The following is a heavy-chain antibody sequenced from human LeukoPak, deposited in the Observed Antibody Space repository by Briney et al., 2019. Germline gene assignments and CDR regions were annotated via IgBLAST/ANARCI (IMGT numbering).Heavy chain of an antibody. CDR3: ARDSGSYYGGAAFDI. CDR1: GFTFSYYS. CDR2: IYSGGNT. V-gene: IGHV3-66*02. J-gene: IGHJ3*02. D-gene: IGHD1-26*01. Sequence: GGSLRLSCAASGFTFSYYSMNWVRQAPGKGLEWVSFIYSGGNTHYSDSVKGRFTISRDNSKNTLYLQMGSLRAEDMAVYYCARDSGSYYGGAAFDIWGQGTMVTVSS.